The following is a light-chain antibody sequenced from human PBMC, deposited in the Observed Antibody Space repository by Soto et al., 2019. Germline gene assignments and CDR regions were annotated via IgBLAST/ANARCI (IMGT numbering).Light chain of an antibody. CDR1: SSDVGSYNL. J-gene: IGLJ1*01. CDR3: CSYAGSSSLYV. Sequence: QSVLTQPASVSGSPGQSITISCTGTSSDVGSYNLLSWYQQHPGKAPKLMIYEGSKRPSGVSNRFSGSKSGNTASLTISALQAEDEADYYCCSYAGSSSLYVFGTGSKVTVL. V-gene: IGLV2-23*01. CDR2: EGS.